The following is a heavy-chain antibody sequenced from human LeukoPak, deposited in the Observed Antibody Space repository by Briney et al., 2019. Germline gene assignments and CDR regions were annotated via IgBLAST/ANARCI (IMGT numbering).Heavy chain of an antibody. J-gene: IGHJ4*02. CDR1: GFSVSSNY. CDR3: AREAGLYDSSGYYLDY. Sequence: GGSLRLSCVVSGFSVSSNYMGWVRQAPGKGLEWVSVIYSGGSTYYADSVKGRFTISRDNSKNTLYLQMNSLRAEDTAVYHCAREAGLYDSSGYYLDYWGQGTLVTVSS. CDR2: IYSGGST. V-gene: IGHV3-66*01. D-gene: IGHD3-22*01.